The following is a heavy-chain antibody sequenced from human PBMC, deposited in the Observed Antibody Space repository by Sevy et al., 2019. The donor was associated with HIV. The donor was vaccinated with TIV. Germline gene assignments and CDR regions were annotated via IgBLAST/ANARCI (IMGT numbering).Heavy chain of an antibody. CDR2: IGSRGTTI. Sequence: GGSLRLSCAASGFTFSDYYMSWIRQAPGKGLELVAYIGSRGTTIYYADSVRGRFTISRDNAKNSLYLQINSPRAEDTAVYYCARGRDDLGAFDVWGQGTMVTVSS. V-gene: IGHV3-11*01. CDR3: ARGRDDLGAFDV. D-gene: IGHD1-1*01. CDR1: GFTFSDYY. J-gene: IGHJ3*01.